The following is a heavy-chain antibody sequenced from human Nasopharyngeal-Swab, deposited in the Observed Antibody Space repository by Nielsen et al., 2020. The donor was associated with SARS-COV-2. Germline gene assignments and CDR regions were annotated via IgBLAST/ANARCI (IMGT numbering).Heavy chain of an antibody. V-gene: IGHV5-10-1*01. J-gene: IGHJ5*02. CDR3: ARQPRSIISNWFDP. CDR2: IDPSDSQT. CDR1: GFIFTNYW. Sequence: GESLKISCEGSGFIFTNYWISWVRQMPGKGLEWMGNIDPSDSQTKYSPSFQGHVTISADTSMTTAYLQWTSLEASDSGMYYCARQPRSIISNWFDPWGQGTLVTVST. D-gene: IGHD1-14*01.